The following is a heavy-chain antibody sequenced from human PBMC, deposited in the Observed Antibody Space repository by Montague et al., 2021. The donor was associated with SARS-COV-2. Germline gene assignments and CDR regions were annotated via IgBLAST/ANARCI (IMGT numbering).Heavy chain of an antibody. CDR1: GFSLTTSAVG. J-gene: IGHJ4*03. CDR3: ARNSSRWYSDFDF. Sequence: PALVKPTQTLTLTCNFSGFSLTTSAVGVGWIRQPPGKALEWLALIYWDDDKHYSASLKSRLTISKDTSKNQVVLTMTNTDPVDTATYYCARNSSRWYSDFDFWGQGTLVTVSS. CDR2: IYWDDDK. D-gene: IGHD6-19*01. V-gene: IGHV2-5*02.